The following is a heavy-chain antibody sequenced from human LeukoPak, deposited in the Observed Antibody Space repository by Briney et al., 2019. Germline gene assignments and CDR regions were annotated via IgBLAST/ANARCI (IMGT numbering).Heavy chain of an antibody. Sequence: SGTLSLTCAVYGGSFSGYYWSWIRQPPGKGLEWIGEINLSGSTNYNPSLKSRVTISVDTSKNQFSLKLSSVTAADTAVYYCARKKSSGWSTPANYFDYWGQGTLVTVSS. CDR2: INLSGST. CDR1: GGSFSGYY. V-gene: IGHV4-34*01. D-gene: IGHD6-19*01. CDR3: ARKKSSGWSTPANYFDY. J-gene: IGHJ4*02.